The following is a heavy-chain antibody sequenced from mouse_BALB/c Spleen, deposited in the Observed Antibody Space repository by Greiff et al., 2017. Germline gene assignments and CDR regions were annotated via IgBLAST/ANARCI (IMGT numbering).Heavy chain of an antibody. V-gene: IGHV5-17*02. J-gene: IGHJ3*01. CDR1: GFTFSSFG. CDR2: ISSGSSTI. CDR3: ARGHYDYSWFAY. Sequence: EVKLVESGGGLVQPGGSRKLSCAASGFTFSSFGMHWVRQAPEKGLEWVAYISSGSSTIYYADTVKGRFTISRDNPKNTLFLQMTSLRSEDTAMYYCARGHYDYSWFAYWGQGTLVTVSA. D-gene: IGHD2-4*01.